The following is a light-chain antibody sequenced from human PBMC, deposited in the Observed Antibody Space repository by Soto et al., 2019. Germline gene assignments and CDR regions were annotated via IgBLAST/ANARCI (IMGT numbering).Light chain of an antibody. V-gene: IGKV1-5*01. J-gene: IGKJ1*01. CDR1: QSISSR. CDR2: DAS. Sequence: DMQMTQSPSTLSASVGDRVTITCRASQSISSRLAWYQVKPGRVPKLLISDASTLERGVPTTFSGSGSGTEFTLTISALQPDDFATYYCQQYTDYSRTFGQGTTGDIK. CDR3: QQYTDYSRT.